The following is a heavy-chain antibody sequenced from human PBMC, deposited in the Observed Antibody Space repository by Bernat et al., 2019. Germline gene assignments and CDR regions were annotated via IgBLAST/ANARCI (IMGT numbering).Heavy chain of an antibody. CDR2: ISFHGTNK. V-gene: IGHV3-30-3*01. CDR3: ARDLFVSYYYYGMDV. Sequence: QVQLVESRGSVVQPGGSLRLSCAASGFTFSDYGMHWVRQAPGLGLEWVAFISFHGTNKYHADSVKGRFTISRDNPKNALYLQMDSLRAEDTAVYYCARDLFVSYYYYGMDVWGQGTTVTVSS. CDR1: GFTFSDYG. D-gene: IGHD5/OR15-5a*01. J-gene: IGHJ6*02.